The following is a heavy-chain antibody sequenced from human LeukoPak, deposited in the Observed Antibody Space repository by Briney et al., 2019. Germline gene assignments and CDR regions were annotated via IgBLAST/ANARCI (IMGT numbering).Heavy chain of an antibody. CDR2: IYYSGST. V-gene: IGHV4-59*01. Sequence: PSETLSLTCTVSGGSISSYYRSWIRQPPGKGLEWIGYIYYSGSTNYNPSLKSRVTISVDTSKNQFSLKLSSVTAADTAVYYCARWSSYGLGDFDYWGQGTLVTVSS. D-gene: IGHD5-18*01. J-gene: IGHJ4*02. CDR3: ARWSSYGLGDFDY. CDR1: GGSISSYY.